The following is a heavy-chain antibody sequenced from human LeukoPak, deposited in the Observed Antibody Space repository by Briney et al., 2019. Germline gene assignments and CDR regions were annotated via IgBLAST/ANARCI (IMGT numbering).Heavy chain of an antibody. V-gene: IGHV3-21*01. CDR2: ISSSSNYI. J-gene: IGHJ4*02. D-gene: IGHD5-24*01. CDR3: AKEGGRRDGHNYFDY. Sequence: GGSLRLSCAASGFTFSSYSMNWVRQAPGKGLEWVSSISSSSNYIYYADSVKGRFTISRDNAKNSLYLQMNSLIAADTAVYYCAKEGGRRDGHNYFDYWGQGTLVTVSS. CDR1: GFTFSSYS.